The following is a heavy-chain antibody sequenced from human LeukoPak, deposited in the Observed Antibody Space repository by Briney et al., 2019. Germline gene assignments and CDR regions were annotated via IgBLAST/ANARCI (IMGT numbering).Heavy chain of an antibody. V-gene: IGHV4-34*01. D-gene: IGHD6-6*01. CDR3: ARLRFRYSSSSGWFDP. CDR1: GGSFSGYY. J-gene: IGHJ5*02. Sequence: SETLSLTCAVYGGSFSGYYWSWIRQPPGKGLEWIGDINHSGSTNYNPSLKSRVTISVDTSKNQFSLKLSSVTAADTAVYYCARLRFRYSSSSGWFDPWGQGTLVTVSS. CDR2: INHSGST.